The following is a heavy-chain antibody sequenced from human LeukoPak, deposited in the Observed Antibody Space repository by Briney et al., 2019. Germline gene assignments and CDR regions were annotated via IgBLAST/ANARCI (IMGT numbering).Heavy chain of an antibody. J-gene: IGHJ4*02. V-gene: IGHV3-21*01. CDR2: ITGDSTYI. Sequence: GGSLRLSCAASGITFSAYSLNWIRQAPGKGLEWVATITGDSTYISHADSVKGRFIISRDNAKNSVYLQMNSLRAEDTAVYYCAKTYYYDSSGYPVDYWGQGTLVTVSS. CDR3: AKTYYYDSSGYPVDY. CDR1: GITFSAYS. D-gene: IGHD3-22*01.